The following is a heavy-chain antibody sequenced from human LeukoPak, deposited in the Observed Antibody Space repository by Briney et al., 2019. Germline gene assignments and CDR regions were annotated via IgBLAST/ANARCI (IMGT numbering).Heavy chain of an antibody. CDR1: GGSVSSGSYY. CDR3: ARYPGGSSWYVGLFDY. J-gene: IGHJ4*02. CDR2: IYYSEST. D-gene: IGHD6-13*01. Sequence: PSETLSLACTVSGGSVSSGSYYWSWIRQPPGKGLEWIGYIYYSESTNYNPSLKSRGTISVDTSKNQFSLKLSSVTAADTAVYYCARYPGGSSWYVGLFDYWGQGTLVSVSS. V-gene: IGHV4-61*01.